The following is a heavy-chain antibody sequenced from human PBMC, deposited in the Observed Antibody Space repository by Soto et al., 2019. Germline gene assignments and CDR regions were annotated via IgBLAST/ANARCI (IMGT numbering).Heavy chain of an antibody. CDR2: IIPIFGTA. V-gene: IGHV1-69*01. J-gene: IGHJ6*01. CDR3: ARQYSSGWSSEYYYSYCGMDV. D-gene: IGHD6-19*01. CDR1: GGTFSSYA. Sequence: QVQLVQSGAEVKKPGSSVKVSCKASGGTFSSYAISWVRQAPGQGLEWMGWIIPIFGTANYAQKFQGRVTITSDESTSTAYMALSSLISEDTAVYYCARQYSSGWSSEYYYSYCGMDVSGQGTTVTVSS.